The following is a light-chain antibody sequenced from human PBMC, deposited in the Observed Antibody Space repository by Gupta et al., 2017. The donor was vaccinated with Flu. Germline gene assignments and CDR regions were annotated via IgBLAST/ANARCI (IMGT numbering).Light chain of an antibody. J-gene: IGKJ5*01. Sequence: SSVSASVGDRVTNTCRASQDISRWLAWSEQKLGKAPKLLISDEASLQSGVPSRFRGRGSGIDLSLTNSIRQPEDFATYSCQQSSSFPSLTFGQGTRLDIK. V-gene: IGKV1-12*02. CDR1: QDISRW. CDR2: DEA. CDR3: QQSSSFPSLT.